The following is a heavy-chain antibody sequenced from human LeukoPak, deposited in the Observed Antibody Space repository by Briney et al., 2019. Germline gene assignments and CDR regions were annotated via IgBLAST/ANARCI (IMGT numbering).Heavy chain of an antibody. CDR3: TRDSGSGWYYYYYGMDV. Sequence: GGSLRLSCTAPGFTFGDYAMSWVRQAPGKGLEWVGFIRSKAYGGTTEYAASVKGRFTISRDDSKSIAYLQMNSLKTEDTAVYYCTRDSGSGWYYYYYGMDVWGQGTTVTVSS. CDR1: GFTFGDYA. V-gene: IGHV3-49*04. CDR2: IRSKAYGGTT. D-gene: IGHD6-19*01. J-gene: IGHJ6*02.